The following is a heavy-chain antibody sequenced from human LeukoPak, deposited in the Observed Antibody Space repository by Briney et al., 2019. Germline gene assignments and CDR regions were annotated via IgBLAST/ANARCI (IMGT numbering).Heavy chain of an antibody. CDR3: AGVPAAIGYYYYYMDV. D-gene: IGHD2-2*02. J-gene: IGHJ6*03. CDR1: GFTFSSYS. V-gene: IGHV3-21*04. CDR2: ISSSSSYI. Sequence: GGSLRLSCAASGFTFSSYSMNWVRQAPGKGLEWVSSISSSSSYIYYADSVKGRFTISRDNSKNTLYLQMNSLRAEDTAVYYCAGVPAAIGYYYYYMDVWGKGTTVTISS.